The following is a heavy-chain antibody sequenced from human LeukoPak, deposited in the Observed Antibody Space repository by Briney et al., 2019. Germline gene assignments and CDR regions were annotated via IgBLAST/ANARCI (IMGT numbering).Heavy chain of an antibody. CDR3: ARDRGTVVANYFDY. V-gene: IGHV1-2*02. CDR2: INPNSGGT. D-gene: IGHD4-23*01. CDR1: GYIFTGYY. J-gene: IGHJ4*02. Sequence: ASVKVSCKASGYIFTGYYMHWVRQAPGQGLEWMGWINPNSGGTNYAQKFQGRVTMTRDTSISAAYMELSRLRSDDTAVYYCARDRGTVVANYFDYWGQGTLVTVSS.